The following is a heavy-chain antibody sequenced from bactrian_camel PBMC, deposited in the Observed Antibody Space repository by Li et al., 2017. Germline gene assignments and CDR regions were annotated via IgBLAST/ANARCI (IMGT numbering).Heavy chain of an antibody. V-gene: IGHV3S28*01. D-gene: IGHD8*01. J-gene: IGHJ4*01. CDR2: IRTDGGSA. Sequence: QLVESGGGLVQPGGSLRLSCAASGYTTRSYCMGWFRQAPGKEREGVAHIRTDGGSAYYADSVKGRFTISQDNAKNTLYLQMNSLKPEDTAMYYCAADRRYWSCERYDYDYWGQGTQVTVSS. CDR3: AADRRYWSCERYDYDY. CDR1: GYTTRSYC.